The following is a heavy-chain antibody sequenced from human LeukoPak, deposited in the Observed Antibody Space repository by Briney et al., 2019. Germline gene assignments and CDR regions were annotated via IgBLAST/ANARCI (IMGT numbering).Heavy chain of an antibody. V-gene: IGHV3-23*01. CDR1: GFTLSSHG. CDR3: ARDNSILTGYPPSYFYGMDV. D-gene: IGHD3-9*01. Sequence: GGSLRLSCAASGFTLSSHGMSWVRQAPGKGLEWVSSIIGGGDTTHYADSVKGRFTISRDNSKNTLSLQMNSLRAEDTAVYYCARDNSILTGYPPSYFYGMDVWGQGTTVTVSS. CDR2: IIGGGDTT. J-gene: IGHJ6*02.